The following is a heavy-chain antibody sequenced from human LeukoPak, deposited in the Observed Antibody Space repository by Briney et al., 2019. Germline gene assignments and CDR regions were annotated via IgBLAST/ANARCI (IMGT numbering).Heavy chain of an antibody. V-gene: IGHV1-18*01. CDR2: ISAYNGNT. CDR3: ARDTLLGFGELLRGVNWFDP. J-gene: IGHJ5*02. CDR1: CYTFTSYG. D-gene: IGHD3-10*01. Sequence: ASLNVSCKASCYTFTSYGSNRVRPAPGQRREWMGWISAYNGNTNYAQKLKGRGTRTTDRSTSTDYMELRSLRCDDTAVYYCARDTLLGFGELLRGVNWFDPWGQGNLVTVSS.